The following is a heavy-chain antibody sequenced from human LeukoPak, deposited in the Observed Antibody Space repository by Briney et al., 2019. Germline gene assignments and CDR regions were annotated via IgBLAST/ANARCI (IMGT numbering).Heavy chain of an antibody. V-gene: IGHV4-59*02. Sequence: PSETLSLTCTVSGASVTDHFWSWIRQPPGKGLEWIGYVFNGGSTNYNPSLKSRVTMSLDPSRDQFSLRLSSVTTADTAIYYCATRPAASTWYGVFDYWSQGTLDTVSS. D-gene: IGHD6-13*01. J-gene: IGHJ4*02. CDR1: GASVTDHF. CDR3: ATRPAASTWYGVFDY. CDR2: VFNGGST.